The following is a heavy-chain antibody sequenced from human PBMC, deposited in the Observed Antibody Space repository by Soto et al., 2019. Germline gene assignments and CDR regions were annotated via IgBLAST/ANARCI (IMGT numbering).Heavy chain of an antibody. Sequence: SQTLSLTCAISGDSVSSTSAAWSWIRQSPSRGLEWLGRTYYRSKWYSDYAVSVKSRITINPDTSKNTLYLQMNSLRAEDTAVYYCARDWLMVRGVILPPAAYWGQGTLVTVSS. D-gene: IGHD3-10*01. CDR1: GDSVSSTSAA. CDR3: ARDWLMVRGVILPPAAY. J-gene: IGHJ4*02. V-gene: IGHV6-1*01. CDR2: TYYRSKWYS.